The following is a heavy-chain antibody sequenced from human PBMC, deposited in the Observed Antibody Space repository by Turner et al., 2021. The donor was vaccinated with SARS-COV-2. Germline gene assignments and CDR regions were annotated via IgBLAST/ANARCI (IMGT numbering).Heavy chain of an antibody. D-gene: IGHD4-17*01. CDR1: GFTVSSNY. Sequence: EVQLVETGGGLIQPGGSLRLSCAASGFTVSSNYMSWVRQAPGKGLEWVSVIYSGGSTYYADSVKGRFTISRDNSKNTLYLQMNSLRAEDTAVYYRARDYGDFYFDYWGQGTLVTVSS. CDR3: ARDYGDFYFDY. J-gene: IGHJ4*02. CDR2: IYSGGST. V-gene: IGHV3-53*02.